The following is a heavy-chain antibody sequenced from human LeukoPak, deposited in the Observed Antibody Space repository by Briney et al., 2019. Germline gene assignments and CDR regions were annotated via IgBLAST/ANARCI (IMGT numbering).Heavy chain of an antibody. CDR2: MNPNSGNT. D-gene: IGHD5-18*01. J-gene: IGHJ6*02. V-gene: IGHV1-8*01. Sequence: ASVKVSCKASGYTFTSYDINWVRQATGQGLEWMGWMNPNSGNTGYAQKFQGRVTMTRNTSISTAYMELSSLRSEDTAVYYCARGHQGYNYGPHYYYYGMDVWGQGTTVTVSS. CDR3: ARGHQGYNYGPHYYYYGMDV. CDR1: GYTFTSYD.